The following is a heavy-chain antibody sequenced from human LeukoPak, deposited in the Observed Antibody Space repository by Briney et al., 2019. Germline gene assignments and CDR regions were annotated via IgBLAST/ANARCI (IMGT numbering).Heavy chain of an antibody. V-gene: IGHV3-30*02. D-gene: IGHD3-10*01. CDR2: IWFDGSNK. CDR1: GFIFSNDA. CDR3: ARMDYYGSGNYAHYGMDV. Sequence: GGSLRLSCAASGFIFSNDAMHWVRQAPGKGLEWVAFIWFDGSNKHYADSVKGRFTISRDNSEDTLYLQMNSLRAEDTAVYNCARMDYYGSGNYAHYGMDVWGQGTTVTVSS. J-gene: IGHJ6*02.